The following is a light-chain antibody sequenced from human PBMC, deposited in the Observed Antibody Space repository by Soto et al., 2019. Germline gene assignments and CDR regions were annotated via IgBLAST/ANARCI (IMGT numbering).Light chain of an antibody. V-gene: IGKV3-20*01. CDR1: QSVRSNF. CDR2: DAS. Sequence: EIVLTQSPGTLSLSPGERATLSCRASQSVRSNFLAWYQQRPGQAPRLIIYDASRRATGIPDRFSGSGSGTAFTLTISRLEPEDFEVYYCQHYRNSPINFGQGTRLEIK. CDR3: QHYRNSPIN. J-gene: IGKJ5*01.